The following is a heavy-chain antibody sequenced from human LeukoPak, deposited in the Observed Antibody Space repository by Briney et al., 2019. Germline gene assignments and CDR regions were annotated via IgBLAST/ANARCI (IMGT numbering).Heavy chain of an antibody. CDR2: IYYSGST. V-gene: IGHV4-31*03. D-gene: IGHD3-9*01. CDR1: GGSISSGGYY. Sequence: SQTLSLTCTVSGGSISSGGYYWSWIRRHPGKGLEWSGYIYYSGSTYYNPSLKSRVTISVDTSKNQFSLKLSSVTAADTAVYYCARDGRYFVRGGMDVWGQGTTVTVSS. J-gene: IGHJ6*02. CDR3: ARDGRYFVRGGMDV.